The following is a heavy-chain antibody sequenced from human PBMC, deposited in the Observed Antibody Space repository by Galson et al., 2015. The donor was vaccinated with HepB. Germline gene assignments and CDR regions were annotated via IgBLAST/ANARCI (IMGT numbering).Heavy chain of an antibody. CDR3: ARGSTVGDNWFDP. D-gene: IGHD4-23*01. V-gene: IGHV1-2*02. CDR2: NSGDT. J-gene: IGHJ5*02. Sequence: NSGDTIYGQKFQGRVTMTRDTSISTASMDLSRLRSDDTALYFCARGSTVGDNWFDPWGQGTLVTVSS.